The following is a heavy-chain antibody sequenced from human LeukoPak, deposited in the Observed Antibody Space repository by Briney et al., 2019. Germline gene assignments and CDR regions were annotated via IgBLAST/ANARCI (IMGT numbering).Heavy chain of an antibody. CDR3: ARDDPNYDYVWGSYPQN. J-gene: IGHJ4*02. CDR1: GGTFSSYA. D-gene: IGHD3-16*02. V-gene: IGHV1-69*13. CDR2: IIPIFGTA. Sequence: SVKVSCKASGGTFSSYAISWVRQAPGQGLEWMGGIIPIFGTADYAQKFQGRVTITADESTSTAYMELSSLRSEDTAVYYCARDDPNYDYVWGSYPQNWGQGTLVTVSS.